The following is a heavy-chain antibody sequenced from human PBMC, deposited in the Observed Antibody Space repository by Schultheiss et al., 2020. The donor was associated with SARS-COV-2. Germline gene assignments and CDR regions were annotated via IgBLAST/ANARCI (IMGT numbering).Heavy chain of an antibody. CDR1: GGTFSSYA. V-gene: IGHV1-2*06. D-gene: IGHD3-10*01. CDR3: ARLRGGRESSVDY. CDR2: INPNSGGT. Sequence: ASVKVSCKASGGTFSSYAISWVRQAPGQGLEWMGRINPNSGGTNYAQKFQGRVTMTRDTSISTAYMELSRLRSDDTAVYYCARLRGGRESSVDYWGQGTLVTVSS. J-gene: IGHJ4*02.